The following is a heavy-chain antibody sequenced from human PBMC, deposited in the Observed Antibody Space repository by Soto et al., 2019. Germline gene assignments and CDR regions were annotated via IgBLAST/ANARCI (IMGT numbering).Heavy chain of an antibody. J-gene: IGHJ6*02. CDR3: AKDLCNWNDGNYYYYYGMDV. CDR2: RSYDGSNK. Sequence: GGSLRLSCAASGFTFTDYWMAWVRQAPGKGLEWVAVRSYDGSNKYYADSVKGRFTISRDNSKNTLYLQMNSLRAEDTAVYYCAKDLCNWNDGNYYYYYGMDVWGQGTTVTVSS. V-gene: IGHV3-30*18. CDR1: GFTFTDYW. D-gene: IGHD1-20*01.